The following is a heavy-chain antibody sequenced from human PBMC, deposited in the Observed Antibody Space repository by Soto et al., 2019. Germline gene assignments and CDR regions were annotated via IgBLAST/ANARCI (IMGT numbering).Heavy chain of an antibody. CDR1: GFTFDDYA. J-gene: IGHJ3*02. V-gene: IGHV3-9*01. CDR3: AKDRYYGGGAAFDI. Sequence: EVQLVESGGGLVQPGRSLRLSCAASGFTFDDYAMHWVRQAPGKGLEWVSGISWNSGSIGYADSVKGRFTISRDNAKNSLYLQVNSLRAEDTALYYCAKDRYYGGGAAFDIWGQGTMVTVSS. CDR2: ISWNSGSI. D-gene: IGHD4-17*01.